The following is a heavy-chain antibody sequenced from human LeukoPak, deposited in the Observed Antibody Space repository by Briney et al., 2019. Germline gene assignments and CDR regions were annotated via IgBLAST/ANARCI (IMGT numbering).Heavy chain of an antibody. V-gene: IGHV4-31*03. Sequence: SQTLSLTCTVSGGSISGGGYYWSWIRQHPGKGLEWIGYIYYSGSTYYNPSLKSRVTISVDTSKNQFSLKLSSVTAADTAVYYCARGTYYDFWSGYYTGIVGAFDIWGQGTMVTVSS. D-gene: IGHD3-3*01. J-gene: IGHJ3*02. CDR3: ARGTYYDFWSGYYTGIVGAFDI. CDR2: IYYSGST. CDR1: GGSISGGGYY.